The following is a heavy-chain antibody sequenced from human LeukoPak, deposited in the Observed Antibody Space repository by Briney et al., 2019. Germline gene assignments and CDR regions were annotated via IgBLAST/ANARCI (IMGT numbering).Heavy chain of an antibody. CDR2: IKQDGSEK. V-gene: IGHV3-7*01. CDR1: GFTFSSYW. J-gene: IGHJ1*01. D-gene: IGHD2-2*01. Sequence: GGSLRLSCAASGFTFSSYWMSWVRQAPGKGLEWVANIKQDGSEKYYVDSVKGRFTISRDNAKNSLYLQMNSLRAEDAAVYYCARAQGATSHALQYFQHWGQGTLVTVSS. CDR3: ARAQGATSHALQYFQH.